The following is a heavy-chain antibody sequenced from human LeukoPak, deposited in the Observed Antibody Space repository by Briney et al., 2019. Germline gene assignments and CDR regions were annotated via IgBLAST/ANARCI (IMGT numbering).Heavy chain of an antibody. CDR1: GFPFSNYA. V-gene: IGHV3-23*01. D-gene: IGHD3-16*02. CDR2: ISGSGGST. J-gene: IGHJ4*02. Sequence: GGSLRLSCAASGFPFSNYAMSWVRQAPGKGLEWVSAISGSGGSTYYADSVKGRFTISRDNSKNTLYLQMNSLRAEDTAVYYCAKNFGGVIATFDYWGQGTLVTVSS. CDR3: AKNFGGVIATFDY.